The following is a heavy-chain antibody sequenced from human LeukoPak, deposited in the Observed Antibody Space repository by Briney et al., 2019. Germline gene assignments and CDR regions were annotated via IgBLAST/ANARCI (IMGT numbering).Heavy chain of an antibody. CDR2: ISAYNGNT. CDR3: ARYFLIPALFY. J-gene: IGHJ4*02. V-gene: IGHV1-18*01. Sequence: ASVKVSCKASGYTFTSYGISWVRQAPGQGLEWMGWISAYNGNTNYAQKFQGRVTMTRDTSISTAYMELSRLRSDDTAVYYCARYFLIPALFYWGQGTLVTVSS. D-gene: IGHD3-16*01. CDR1: GYTFTSYG.